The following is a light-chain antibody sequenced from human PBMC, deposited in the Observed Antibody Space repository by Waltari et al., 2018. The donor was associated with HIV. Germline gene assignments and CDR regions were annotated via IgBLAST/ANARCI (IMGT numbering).Light chain of an antibody. CDR2: EVS. V-gene: IGLV2-23*02. Sequence: QSALTQPASVSGSPGQSITISCTGTSSAVGSYNLFSWYQQNPGKAPKLMIYEVSKRPSGVSNRFSGSKSANTASLTISGLQAEDEADYYCCSYAGSSTTVLFGGGTKLTVL. CDR3: CSYAGSSTTVL. CDR1: SSAVGSYNL. J-gene: IGLJ2*01.